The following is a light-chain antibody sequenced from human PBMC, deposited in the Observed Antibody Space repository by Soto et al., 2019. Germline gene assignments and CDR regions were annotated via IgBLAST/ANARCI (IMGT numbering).Light chain of an antibody. V-gene: IGKV1-5*01. Sequence: DIQMTQSPSSLSSSIVDIVAITCRASQSISSWLAWYQHKPGKAPKLLIYDASNLDSGVPSRFSGSGSGTEFSLTISNLQPDDFATYYCQQYENYWTFGQGTKVDIK. J-gene: IGKJ1*01. CDR3: QQYENYWT. CDR1: QSISSW. CDR2: DAS.